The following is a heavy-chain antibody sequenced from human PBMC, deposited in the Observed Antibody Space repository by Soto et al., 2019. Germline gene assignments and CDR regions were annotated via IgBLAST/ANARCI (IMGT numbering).Heavy chain of an antibody. J-gene: IGHJ4*02. Sequence: GGSLRLSCAASGFTFSDYYMSWIRQAPGKGLEWVSYISSSSSYTNYADSVKGRFTISRDNAKNSLYLQMNSLRAEDTAVYYCARSPGHIIAAAGISPIDYWGQGTLVTVSS. CDR2: ISSSSSYT. D-gene: IGHD6-13*01. CDR1: GFTFSDYY. CDR3: ARSPGHIIAAAGISPIDY. V-gene: IGHV3-11*06.